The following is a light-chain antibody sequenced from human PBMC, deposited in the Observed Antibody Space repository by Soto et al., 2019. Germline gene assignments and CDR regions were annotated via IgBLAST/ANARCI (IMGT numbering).Light chain of an antibody. CDR2: DAS. J-gene: IGKJ2*01. Sequence: EIVLTQSPATLSLSPGERATLSCRASQSVSTSLAWYQQKPGQAPRLLIYDASNRATGIPVRFSGSGYGTDFTLTISSLEPEDFAVYYCQHRRNWPPFTFGQGTKVEIK. CDR1: QSVSTS. V-gene: IGKV3-11*01. CDR3: QHRRNWPPFT.